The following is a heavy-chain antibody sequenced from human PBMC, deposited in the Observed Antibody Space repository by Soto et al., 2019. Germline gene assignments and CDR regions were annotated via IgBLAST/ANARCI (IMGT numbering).Heavy chain of an antibody. CDR1: GGSISSYY. J-gene: IGHJ4*02. V-gene: IGHV4-59*01. D-gene: IGHD6-13*01. CDR2: IYYSGST. Sequence: PSETLSLTCTVSGGSISSYYWSWIRQPPGKGLEWIGYIYYSGSTNYDPSLKSRVTISVDTSKNQFSLKLSSVTAADTAVYYCARTGIAAASDYWGQGTLVTV. CDR3: ARTGIAAASDY.